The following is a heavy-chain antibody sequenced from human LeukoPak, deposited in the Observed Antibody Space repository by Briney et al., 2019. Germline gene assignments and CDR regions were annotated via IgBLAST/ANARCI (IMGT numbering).Heavy chain of an antibody. CDR2: IRSSSSYT. Sequence: GGSLRLSCAASGFTFSDYDMSWIRQAPGKGLEWVSYIRSSSSYTNYADSAKGRFTISRDNAKNSLYLQMNSLRAEDTAVYYCARDLPRLGATNNYGMDVWGEATSVTVSS. CDR3: ARDLPRLGATNNYGMDV. D-gene: IGHD5-12*01. V-gene: IGHV3-11*06. CDR1: GFTFSDYD. J-gene: IGHJ6*04.